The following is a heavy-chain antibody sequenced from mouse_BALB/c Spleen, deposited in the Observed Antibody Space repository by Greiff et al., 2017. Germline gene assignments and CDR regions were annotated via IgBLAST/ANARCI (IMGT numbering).Heavy chain of an antibody. J-gene: IGHJ3*01. D-gene: IGHD1-2*01. CDR3: ARHDYGYSWFAY. V-gene: IGHV5-6*02. Sequence: DVMLVESGGDLVKPGGSLKLSCAASGFTFSSYGMSWVRQTPDKRVEWVATISSGGRYTYYPDSVKGRFTISRDNAKNTLYLQMSSLKSEDTAMYYCARHDYGYSWFAYWGQWTLVTVSA. CDR2: ISSGGRYT. CDR1: GFTFSSYG.